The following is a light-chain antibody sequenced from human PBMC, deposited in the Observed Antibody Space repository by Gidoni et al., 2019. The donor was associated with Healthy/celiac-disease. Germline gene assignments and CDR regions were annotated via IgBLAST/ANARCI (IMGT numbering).Light chain of an antibody. CDR3: QVWDSSSDHPYV. CDR1: NIGSKS. V-gene: IGLV3-21*04. Sequence: SSVLPQPPPVSVAPGKTARITCGGNNIGSKSVHWYQQKPGQAPVLVIYYDSDRPSGIPERFSGSNSGNTATLTISRVEAGDEADYYCQVWDSSSDHPYVFGTGTKVTVL. CDR2: YDS. J-gene: IGLJ1*01.